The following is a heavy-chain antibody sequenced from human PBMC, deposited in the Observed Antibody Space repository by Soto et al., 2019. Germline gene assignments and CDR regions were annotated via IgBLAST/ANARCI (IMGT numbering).Heavy chain of an antibody. CDR3: AKTNIVVVPAATFYYGMDV. Sequence: PGGSLRLSCAASGFTSSNYWMHWVRQAPGKGLVWVSRIKSDGSSTSYADSVKGRFTISRDNSKNTLYLQMNSLRAEDTAVYYCAKTNIVVVPAATFYYGMDVWGQGTTVTVSS. J-gene: IGHJ6*02. CDR1: GFTSSNYW. V-gene: IGHV3-74*01. D-gene: IGHD2-2*01. CDR2: IKSDGSST.